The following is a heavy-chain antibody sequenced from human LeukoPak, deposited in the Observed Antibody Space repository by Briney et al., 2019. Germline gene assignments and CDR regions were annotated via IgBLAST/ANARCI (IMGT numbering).Heavy chain of an antibody. CDR1: GYTFTGYY. D-gene: IGHD3-9*01. V-gene: IGHV1-2*02. CDR3: ARNVRSQYYGILTGYPAGSNWFDP. J-gene: IGHJ5*02. Sequence: ASVKVSCKASGYTFTGYYMHWVRQAPGQGLEWMGWINPNSGGTNYAQKFQGRVTMTRDTSISTAYMELSRLRSDDTAVYYCARNVRSQYYGILTGYPAGSNWFDPWGQGTLVTVSS. CDR2: INPNSGGT.